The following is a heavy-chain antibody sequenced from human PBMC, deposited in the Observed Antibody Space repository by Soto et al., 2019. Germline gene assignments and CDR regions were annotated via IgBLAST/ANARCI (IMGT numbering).Heavy chain of an antibody. CDR1: GGTFSSYA. Sequence: QVQLVQSGAEVKKPGSSVKVSCKASGGTFSSYAISWVRQAPGQGLEWMGGIIPIFGTANYAQKFQGRVTITADESTSTAYMELSSLRSEDTAVYYCAREYSSSPDYYYYGMDVWGLGTTVTVSS. V-gene: IGHV1-69*01. CDR2: IIPIFGTA. D-gene: IGHD6-13*01. J-gene: IGHJ6*02. CDR3: AREYSSSPDYYYYGMDV.